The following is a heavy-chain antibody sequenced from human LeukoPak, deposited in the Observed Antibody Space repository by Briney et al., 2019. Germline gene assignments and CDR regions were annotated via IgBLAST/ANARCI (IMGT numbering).Heavy chain of an antibody. CDR2: IYYSGST. Sequence: SETLSLTCTVSGGSISSGGYYSSWIRQHPGNGLEWIGSIYYSGSTYYNASLKSRVTISVDTSKNQFSLKLSSVTAADTAVYYCARAHGDYEDYWGQGTLVTVSS. CDR1: GGSISSGGYY. CDR3: ARAHGDYEDY. J-gene: IGHJ4*02. V-gene: IGHV4-31*03. D-gene: IGHD4-17*01.